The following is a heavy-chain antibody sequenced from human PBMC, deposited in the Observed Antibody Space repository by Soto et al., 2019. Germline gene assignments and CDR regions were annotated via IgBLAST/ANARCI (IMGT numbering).Heavy chain of an antibody. CDR3: ARWLGIAALPDV. D-gene: IGHD6-13*01. J-gene: IGHJ6*02. V-gene: IGHV5-10-1*01. CDR1: GYSFTSYW. CDR2: IDPSDSYT. Sequence: PGESLKISCKGSGYSFTSYWISWVRQMPGKGLEWMGRIDPSDSYTNYSPSFQGHVTISADKSISTAYLQWSSLKASDTAMYYCARWLGIAALPDVWGQGTTVTVSS.